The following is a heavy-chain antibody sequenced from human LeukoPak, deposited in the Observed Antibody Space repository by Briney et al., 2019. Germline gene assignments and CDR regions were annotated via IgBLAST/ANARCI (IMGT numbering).Heavy chain of an antibody. J-gene: IGHJ4*02. CDR2: INPNSGHR. CDR1: GYTFTSYG. V-gene: IGHV1-8*03. CDR3: ARVDGSPDY. Sequence: ASVKVSCKASGYTFTSYGICWVRQATGQGLEWMGWINPNSGHRGYAQQFQGRVAITRDTSISTAYMELTSLRSDDTAVYYRARVDGSPDYWGQGTLVTVSS. D-gene: IGHD2-15*01.